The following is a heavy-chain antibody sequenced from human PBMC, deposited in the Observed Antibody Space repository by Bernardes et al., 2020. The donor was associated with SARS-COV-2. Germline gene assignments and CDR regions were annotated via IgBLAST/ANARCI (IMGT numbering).Heavy chain of an antibody. J-gene: IGHJ5*02. CDR3: ARSGRSGWYWWFDP. Sequence: SETLSLTCAVSGDSISGHSYFWSWIRQPAGKGLEYIGRIYPNEITHYSPSFQSRVTMSLGTSKKYFSLELSSVTAADTAVYYCARSGRSGWYWWFDPWGQGTLV. CDR1: GDSISGHSYF. D-gene: IGHD6-19*01. CDR2: IYPNEIT. V-gene: IGHV4-61*02.